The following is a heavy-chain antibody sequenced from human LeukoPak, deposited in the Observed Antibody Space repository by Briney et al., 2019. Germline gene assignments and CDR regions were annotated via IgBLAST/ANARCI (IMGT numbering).Heavy chain of an antibody. J-gene: IGHJ4*02. CDR2: IYYSGST. Sequence: SETLSLTCTVSGGSLSSYYWSWIRQPPGKGLEWIGYIYYSGSTNYNPSLKSRVTISVDTSKNQFSLKLSSVTAADTAVYYCARGIQLWTRLFDYWGQGTLVTVSS. CDR1: GGSLSSYY. D-gene: IGHD5-18*01. CDR3: ARGIQLWTRLFDY. V-gene: IGHV4-59*08.